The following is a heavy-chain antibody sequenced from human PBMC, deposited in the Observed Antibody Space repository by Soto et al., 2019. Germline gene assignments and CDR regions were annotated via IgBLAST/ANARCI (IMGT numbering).Heavy chain of an antibody. V-gene: IGHV1-69*06. CDR3: ANIVVVPAAMRHYYYYGMDV. CDR1: GGTFSSYA. CDR2: IIPIFGTA. Sequence: QVQLVQSGAEVKKPGSSVKVSCKASGGTFSSYAISWVRQAPGQGLEWMGGIIPIFGTANYAQKFQGRVTITADKSTSTAYMELSSLRAEDTAVYYCANIVVVPAAMRHYYYYGMDVWGQGTTVTVSS. D-gene: IGHD2-2*01. J-gene: IGHJ6*02.